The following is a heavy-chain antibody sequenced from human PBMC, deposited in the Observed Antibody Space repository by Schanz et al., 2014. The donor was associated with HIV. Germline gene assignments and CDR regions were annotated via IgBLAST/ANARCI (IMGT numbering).Heavy chain of an antibody. J-gene: IGHJ4*02. D-gene: IGHD4-17*01. CDR2: ISYDGSVK. CDR1: GFSFSSYG. V-gene: IGHV3-30*18. Sequence: QVQLVESGGGVVQPGKYLRLSCAASGFSFSSYGMHWVRQAPGKGLEWVAFISYDGSVKSFGDSVKGRVTVSRDDSQKPGYVQMDSLTSEDTAVYYCAQDSGDFVPDGFLDSWGRGTLVAVS. CDR3: AQDSGDFVPDGFLDS.